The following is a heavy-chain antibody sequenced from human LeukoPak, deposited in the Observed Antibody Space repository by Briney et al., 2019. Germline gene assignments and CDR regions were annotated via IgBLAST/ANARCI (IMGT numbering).Heavy chain of an antibody. Sequence: GGSLRLSCAASGFTGSSNYMSWVRQAPGKGLEWVSVIYSGGSTYYADSVKGRFTISRDNSKNTLYLQMNSLRAEDTAVYYCARGSGYCSGGSCYFPPYYYYYMDVWGKGTTVTVSS. V-gene: IGHV3-66*02. CDR1: GFTGSSNY. J-gene: IGHJ6*03. CDR2: IYSGGST. D-gene: IGHD2-15*01. CDR3: ARGSGYCSGGSCYFPPYYYYYMDV.